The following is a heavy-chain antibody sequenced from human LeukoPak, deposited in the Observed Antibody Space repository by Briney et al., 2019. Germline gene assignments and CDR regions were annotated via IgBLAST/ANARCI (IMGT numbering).Heavy chain of an antibody. V-gene: IGHV4-59*01. J-gene: IGHJ3*02. Sequence: PSETLSLTCAVYGGSFSGYYWSWIRQPPGKGLEWIGYIYYSGSTNYNPSLKSRVTISVDTSKNQFSLKLSSVTAADTAVYYCARDGADYDSSGSYAFDIWGQGTMVTVSS. D-gene: IGHD3-22*01. CDR2: IYYSGST. CDR1: GGSFSGYY. CDR3: ARDGADYDSSGSYAFDI.